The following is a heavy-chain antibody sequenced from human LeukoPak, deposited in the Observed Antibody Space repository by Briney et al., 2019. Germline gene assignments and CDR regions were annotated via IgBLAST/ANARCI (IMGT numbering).Heavy chain of an antibody. CDR2: ISGSGGGT. CDR1: GFTFSSYA. Sequence: GGSLRLSCAASGFTFSSYAMSWVRQAPGKGLEWVSAISGSGGGTYYADSVKGRFTLSRDNSMNTLYLQMNSLRAEDTAVYYCATDVESGRSADYWGQGTLVTVSS. J-gene: IGHJ4*02. D-gene: IGHD3-10*01. V-gene: IGHV3-23*01. CDR3: ATDVESGRSADY.